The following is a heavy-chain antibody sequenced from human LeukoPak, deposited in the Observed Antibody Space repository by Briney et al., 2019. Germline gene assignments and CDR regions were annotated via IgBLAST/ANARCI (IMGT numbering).Heavy chain of an antibody. CDR1: GGTFSSYA. D-gene: IGHD2-15*01. CDR2: IIPILGTA. CDR3: ASAGYCSGGSCYSFDY. J-gene: IGHJ4*02. Sequence: SVKVSCKASGGTFSSYAISWVRQAPGQGLEWMGRIIPILGTANYAQKFQGRVTITTDESTSTAYMELSSLRSEDTAVYYCASAGYCSGGSCYSFDYWGQGTLVTVSS. V-gene: IGHV1-69*11.